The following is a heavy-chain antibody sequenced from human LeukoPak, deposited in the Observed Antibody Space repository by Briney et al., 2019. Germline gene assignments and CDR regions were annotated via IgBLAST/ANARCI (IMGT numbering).Heavy chain of an antibody. CDR1: GFAFSGYA. D-gene: IGHD5-12*01. J-gene: IGHJ6*02. CDR2: IYSGGST. V-gene: IGHV3-53*01. Sequence: GGSLRLSCAASGFAFSGYAMSWVRQAPGKGLEWVSVIYSGGSTYYADSVKGRFTISRDNSKNTLYLQMNSLRAEDTAVYYCARDRGGYEMYGMDVWGQGTTVTVSS. CDR3: ARDRGGYEMYGMDV.